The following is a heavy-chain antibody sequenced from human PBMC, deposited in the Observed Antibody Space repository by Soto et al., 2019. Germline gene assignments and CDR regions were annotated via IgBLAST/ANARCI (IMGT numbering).Heavy chain of an antibody. J-gene: IGHJ4*02. CDR1: GGTFSSYA. D-gene: IGHD1-7*01. CDR3: AQGITGTTAMIAY. Sequence: SVKVSCKASGGTFSSYAISWVRQAPGQGLEWMGGIIPIFGTANYAQKFQGRVTITADESTSTAYMELSSLRSEDTAVYYCAQGITGTTAMIAYWGQGTLVTVSS. V-gene: IGHV1-69*13. CDR2: IIPIFGTA.